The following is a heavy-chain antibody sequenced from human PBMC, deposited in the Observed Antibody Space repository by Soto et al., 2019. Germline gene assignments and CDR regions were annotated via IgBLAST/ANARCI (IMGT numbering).Heavy chain of an antibody. D-gene: IGHD6-13*01. CDR1: GGSINSGDYY. CDR3: ARDVAAAGKDWFDP. J-gene: IGHJ5*02. CDR2: IYYSGNT. V-gene: IGHV4-30-4*01. Sequence: PSETLSLTCTVSGGSINSGDYYWSWIRQPPGKGLEWIGFIYYSGNTYYNPSLKSRVTISVDTSNNQFSLKLSSVTAADTAVYYCARDVAAAGKDWFDPWGQGTLVTVS.